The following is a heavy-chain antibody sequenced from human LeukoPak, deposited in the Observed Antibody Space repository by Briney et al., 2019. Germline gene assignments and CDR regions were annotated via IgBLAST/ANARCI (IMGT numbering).Heavy chain of an antibody. CDR2: IRSKAYGGTT. CDR1: GFTFGDYA. D-gene: IGHD6-19*01. CDR3: TRDVVAGLYYYYYYYMDV. J-gene: IGHJ6*03. V-gene: IGHV3-49*03. Sequence: GGSLRLSCTASGFTFGDYAMSWFRQAPGKGLEWVGFIRSKAYGGTTEYAASVKGRFTISRDDSKSIAYLQMNSLKTEDTAVYYCTRDVVAGLYYYYYYYMDVWGKGTTVTVS.